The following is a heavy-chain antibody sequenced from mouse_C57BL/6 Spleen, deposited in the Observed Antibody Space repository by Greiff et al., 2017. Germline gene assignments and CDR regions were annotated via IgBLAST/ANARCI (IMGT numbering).Heavy chain of an antibody. V-gene: IGHV1-52*01. J-gene: IGHJ4*01. D-gene: IGHD1-1*01. Sequence: QVQLQQPGAELVRPGSSVKLSCKASGYTFTSYWMHWVKQRPIQGLEWIGNIDPSASETHSNQKFKDKATLTVDKSSGTAYMQLSSLTSEDSAVYYCARATTGYGSSHYYAMDYWGQGTSVTVSS. CDR3: ARATTGYGSSHYYAMDY. CDR1: GYTFTSYW. CDR2: IDPSASET.